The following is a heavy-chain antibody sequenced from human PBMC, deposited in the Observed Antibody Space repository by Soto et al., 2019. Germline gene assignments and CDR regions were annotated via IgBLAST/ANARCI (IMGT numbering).Heavy chain of an antibody. D-gene: IGHD1-26*01. Sequence: ASVKVSCKVSGYTVIELSIHWVRQAPGKGLEWMGGFDPEDAETTYAQKFQGRFTMTEDRTTDTAYMELRSLRSDDTAVYYCATGPGGEWELPGDWGQGTLVAVAS. CDR1: GYTVIELS. J-gene: IGHJ4*02. V-gene: IGHV1-24*01. CDR2: FDPEDAET. CDR3: ATGPGGEWELPGD.